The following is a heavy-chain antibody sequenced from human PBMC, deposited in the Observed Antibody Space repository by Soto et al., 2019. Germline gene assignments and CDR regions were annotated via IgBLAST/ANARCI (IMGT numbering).Heavy chain of an antibody. J-gene: IGHJ4*02. CDR2: MNPNSGNT. CDR1: GYTFTSYD. D-gene: IGHD5-12*01. CDR3: ARGSRYSGYDYVSDFDY. Sequence: ASVKVSCKASGYTFTSYDINWVRQATGQGLEWMGWMNPNSGNTGYAQKFQGRVTMTRNTSISTAYMELSSLRSEDTAVYYFARGSRYSGYDYVSDFDYWGQGTLVTVSS. V-gene: IGHV1-8*01.